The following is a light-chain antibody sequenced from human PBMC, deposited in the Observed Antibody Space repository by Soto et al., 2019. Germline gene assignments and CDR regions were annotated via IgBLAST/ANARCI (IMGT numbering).Light chain of an antibody. CDR1: QSVRSSD. CDR3: QQYGSSRT. V-gene: IGKV3-20*01. Sequence: DTVLTQSPCTLSVSPGDRATLSCRASQSVRSSDLAWYQQKPGQAPRLLIYGASSRATGIPDRFSGSGSGTDFTLTISRLEPEDFAVYYCQQYGSSRTFGQGTKVDIK. CDR2: GAS. J-gene: IGKJ1*01.